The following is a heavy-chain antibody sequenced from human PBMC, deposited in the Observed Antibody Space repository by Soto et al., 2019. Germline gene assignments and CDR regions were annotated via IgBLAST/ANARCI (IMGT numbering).Heavy chain of an antibody. CDR3: AAAILRYSGSYYDLFDY. J-gene: IGHJ4*02. D-gene: IGHD1-26*01. CDR1: GFTFTSSA. V-gene: IGHV1-58*01. Sequence: QMQLVQSWPEVKKPGTSVKVSCKASGFTFTSSAVQWVRQARGQRLEWIGWIVVGSGNTNYAQKFQERVTITRDMYTSTAYMELSSLRSEDTAVYYCAAAILRYSGSYYDLFDYWGQGTLVTVSS. CDR2: IVVGSGNT.